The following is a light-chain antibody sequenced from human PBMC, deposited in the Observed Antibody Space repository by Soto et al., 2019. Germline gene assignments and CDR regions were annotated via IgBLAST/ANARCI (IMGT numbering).Light chain of an antibody. V-gene: IGLV1-40*01. Sequence: QSVLTQPPSVSGAPGQRVTISCTGSSSNIGAGYAVHWYQQLPGTAPKLLIYGNNNWPSGVPDRFSGSKSGTSASLAITGLQAEDEADYYCQSYDSSLSPYVFGTGTKVTVL. CDR1: SSNIGAGYA. CDR2: GNN. CDR3: QSYDSSLSPYV. J-gene: IGLJ1*01.